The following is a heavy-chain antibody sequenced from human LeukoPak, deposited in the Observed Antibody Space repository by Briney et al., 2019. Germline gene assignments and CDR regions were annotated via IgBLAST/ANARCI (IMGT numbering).Heavy chain of an antibody. CDR3: ARVIGTAMGDYYYYGMDV. Sequence: LPGGSLRLSCAASGFTFSSYEMNWVRQAPGKGLEWVSCISSSGSTIYYADSVKGRFTISRDNAKNSLYLQMNSLRAEDTAVYYCARVIGTAMGDYYYYGMDVWGQGTTVTVSS. CDR1: GFTFSSYE. V-gene: IGHV3-48*03. D-gene: IGHD5-18*01. J-gene: IGHJ6*02. CDR2: ISSSGSTI.